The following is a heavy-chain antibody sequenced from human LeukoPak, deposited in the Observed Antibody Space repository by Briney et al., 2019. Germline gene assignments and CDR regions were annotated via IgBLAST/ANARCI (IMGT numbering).Heavy chain of an antibody. Sequence: GGSLRLSCAASGFTFSSYGMSWVRQAPGKGLEWVANIKRDGSEKYYVDSVKGRFTISRDNAKNSLYLQMNSLRAEDTAFYYCAKDGIAVTSTGPSLDYWGQGTLVTVSS. CDR1: GFTFSSYG. CDR2: IKRDGSEK. V-gene: IGHV3-7*01. CDR3: AKDGIAVTSTGPSLDY. D-gene: IGHD6-19*01. J-gene: IGHJ4*02.